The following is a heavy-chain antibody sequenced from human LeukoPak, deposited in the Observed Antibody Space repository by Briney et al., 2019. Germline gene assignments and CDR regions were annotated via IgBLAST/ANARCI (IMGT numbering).Heavy chain of an antibody. CDR1: GFTFSSYS. CDR2: ISSSSSYI. CDR3: ARSSGSYFPFDY. V-gene: IGHV3-21*01. J-gene: IGHJ4*02. Sequence: GGSLRLSCAASGFTFSSYSMNWVRQAPGKGLEWVSSISSSSSYIYYADSVKGRFTISRDNAKNSLCLQMNSLRAEDTAVYYCARSSGSYFPFDYWGQGTLVTVSS. D-gene: IGHD1-26*01.